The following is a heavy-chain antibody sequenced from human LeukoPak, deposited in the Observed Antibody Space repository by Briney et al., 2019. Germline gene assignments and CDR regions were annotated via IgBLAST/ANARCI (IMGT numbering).Heavy chain of an antibody. CDR1: GFTFSSYG. CDR2: IKQDGSEK. D-gene: IGHD3-3*01. Sequence: PGGSLRLSCAASGFTFSSYGMHWVRQAPGKGLEWVANIKQDGSEKYYVDSVKGRFTISRDNAKNSLYLQMNSLRAEDTAVYYCARDRFLEWLLSAFDIWGQGTMVTVSS. CDR3: ARDRFLEWLLSAFDI. J-gene: IGHJ3*02. V-gene: IGHV3-7*01.